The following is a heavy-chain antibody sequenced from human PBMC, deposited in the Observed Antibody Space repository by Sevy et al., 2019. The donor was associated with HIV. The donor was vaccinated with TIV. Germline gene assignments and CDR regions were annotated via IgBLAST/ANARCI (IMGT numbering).Heavy chain of an antibody. CDR3: ARACTAAGYKSGPIDAFDV. D-gene: IGHD6-13*01. Sequence: GGSLRLSCAVSGFTFSRYAMHWVRQAPGKGLEWVAVMSYDGGNKYYADSVKGRFTISRDNSKNTLFLHMNSLRAGDTAIYYCARACTAAGYKSGPIDAFDVWGQGTVVTVSS. V-gene: IGHV3-30-3*01. CDR1: GFTFSRYA. J-gene: IGHJ3*01. CDR2: MSYDGGNK.